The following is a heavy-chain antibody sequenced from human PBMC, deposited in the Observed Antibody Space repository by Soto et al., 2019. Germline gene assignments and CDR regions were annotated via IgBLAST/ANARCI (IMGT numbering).Heavy chain of an antibody. CDR2: IYYTGTT. CDR3: ARLGGYYQAFDS. D-gene: IGHD3-22*01. Sequence: SETLSLTCTVSGGSIRDSYWGWIRQSPGKGLEWIGYIYYTGTTKYNPSLKSRVTISVDSSKNQFSLKLDSVTAADTAVYYCARLGGYYQAFDSWGQGTLVTVS. V-gene: IGHV4-59*08. J-gene: IGHJ4*02. CDR1: GGSIRDSY.